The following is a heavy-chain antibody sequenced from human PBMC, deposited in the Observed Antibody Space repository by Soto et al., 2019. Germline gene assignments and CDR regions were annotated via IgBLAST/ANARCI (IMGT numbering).Heavy chain of an antibody. CDR3: ARRDWGYCSGGSCSDDYYYGMDV. V-gene: IGHV1-18*01. Sequence: QVQLVQSGAEVKKPGASVKVSCKASGYTFTSYGISWVRQAPGQGLEWMGWISAYNGNTNYAQKRQGRVTMTTDTSTSTAYMELRSLRSDDTAVYYCARRDWGYCSGGSCSDDYYYGMDVWGQGTTVTVSS. D-gene: IGHD2-15*01. CDR2: ISAYNGNT. J-gene: IGHJ6*02. CDR1: GYTFTSYG.